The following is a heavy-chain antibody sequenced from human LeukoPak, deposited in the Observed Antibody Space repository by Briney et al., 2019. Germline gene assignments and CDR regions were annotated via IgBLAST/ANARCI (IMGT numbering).Heavy chain of an antibody. D-gene: IGHD2-15*01. J-gene: IGHJ4*02. V-gene: IGHV4-61*01. CDR2: VNYSGST. Sequence: PSETLSLTCTVSGGSVSNDNHCWSWIRQPPGKGLEWIGYVNYSGSTKYNPSLKSRVGISADTSRSQVSLKLSSVTAADTAVYYCARDRGGLTYGEYYFDYWGQGSLVTVSS. CDR1: GGSVSNDNHC. CDR3: ARDRGGLTYGEYYFDY.